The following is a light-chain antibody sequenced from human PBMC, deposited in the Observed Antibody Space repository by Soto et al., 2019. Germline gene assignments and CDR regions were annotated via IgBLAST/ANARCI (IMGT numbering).Light chain of an antibody. V-gene: IGKV3-20*01. CDR1: QSVSSSY. CDR3: QQYGSSPPYT. Sequence: EIVLTQSPGTLSLSPGERATLSCRASQSVSSSYLAWYQQKPGQAPRTLIYGASSRATGIPDRFSGSGSWKAFTLTISRLEPDDFTVYYGQQYGSSPPYTFVQGTKLEIK. J-gene: IGKJ2*01. CDR2: GAS.